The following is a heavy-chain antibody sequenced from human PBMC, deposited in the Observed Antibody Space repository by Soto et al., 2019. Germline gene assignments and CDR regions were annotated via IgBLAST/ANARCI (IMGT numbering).Heavy chain of an antibody. V-gene: IGHV1-18*04. J-gene: IGHJ3*01. Sequence: QVQLVQSGPEIKKPGASVKVYCKASGYTFINFGISWLRQAPGQGPEWMGWISTSDGNTNYAQKVQERVTMTQDTSTSTAYMELRSLESEDTAVYYWGMWALVSKDCCFGALEVWGPGTLVTGSS. CDR1: GYTFINFG. CDR3: GMWALVSKDCCFGALEV. CDR2: ISTSDGNT. D-gene: IGHD6-6*01.